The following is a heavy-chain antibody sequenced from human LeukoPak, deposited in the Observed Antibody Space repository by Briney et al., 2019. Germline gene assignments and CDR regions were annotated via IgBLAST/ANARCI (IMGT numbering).Heavy chain of an antibody. CDR3: AGGPQYTGSYPY. CDR1: GFTYSDYE. J-gene: IGHJ4*02. D-gene: IGHD2-8*02. CDR2: ISSEGSNEVTVI. V-gene: IGHV3-48*03. Sequence: GGSLRLSCAGSGFTYSDYEMAWVRQAPGTGLEWIAYISSEGSNEVTVIKYADSVKGRFTISRDDAKRSVYLQMNRLSAEDTAVYFCAGGPQYTGSYPYWGQGTLVTVSS.